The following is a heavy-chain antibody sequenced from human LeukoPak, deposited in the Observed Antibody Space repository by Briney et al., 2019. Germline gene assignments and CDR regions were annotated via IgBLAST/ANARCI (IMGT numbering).Heavy chain of an antibody. CDR1: GFIFSSYG. CDR3: ARGRRDYYDTKPPDY. CDR2: IWYDGSNK. Sequence: GGSLRLSCVASGFIFSSYGMHWVRQAPGKGLEWVAVIWYDGSNKYYADSVKGRFTVSRDNSKNTLYLQMHNLRAEDTAVYYCARGRRDYYDTKPPDYWGQGTLVTVSS. J-gene: IGHJ4*02. D-gene: IGHD3-22*01. V-gene: IGHV3-33*01.